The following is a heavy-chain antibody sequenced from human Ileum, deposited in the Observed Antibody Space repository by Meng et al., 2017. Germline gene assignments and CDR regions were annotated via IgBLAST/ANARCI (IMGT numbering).Heavy chain of an antibody. D-gene: IGHD3-16*02. CDR3: ARQYDYVWGSYRYSTDY. V-gene: IGHV1-2*02. CDR1: GYTFTGYY. Sequence: ASVKVSCKASGYTFTGYYMHWVRQAPGQGLEWMGWINPNSGGTNYAQKFQGRVTMTRDTSISTAYMERSRLRADDTAVYYCARQYDYVWGSYRYSTDYWGQGTLVTVSS. J-gene: IGHJ4*02. CDR2: INPNSGGT.